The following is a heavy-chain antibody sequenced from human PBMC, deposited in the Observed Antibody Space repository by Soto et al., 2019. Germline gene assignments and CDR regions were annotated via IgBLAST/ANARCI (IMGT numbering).Heavy chain of an antibody. J-gene: IGHJ3*02. V-gene: IGHV3-74*01. CDR2: INTDGAST. CDR1: GFTFSNYW. D-gene: IGHD4-17*01. CDR3: ARDVQFYGGNPDAFDI. Sequence: GGSLRLSCAASGFTFSNYWMHWVRQAPGKGLVWVSRINTDGASTTSADSVKGRFTISRDNAKNTLYLQMNSLRAEDTAVYYWARDVQFYGGNPDAFDIWGQGTMVTVSS.